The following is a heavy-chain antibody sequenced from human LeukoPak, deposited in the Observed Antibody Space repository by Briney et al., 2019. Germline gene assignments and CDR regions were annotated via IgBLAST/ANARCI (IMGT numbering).Heavy chain of an antibody. CDR2: ISSSSSYI. V-gene: IGHV3-21*01. Sequence: GGSLRLSCAASGFTFSSYSMNWARQAPGKGLEWVSSISSSSSYIYYADSVKGRFTISRDNAKNSLYLQMNSLRAEDTAVYYCARDVSLPGYDFWSGYFDYWGQGTLVTVSS. J-gene: IGHJ4*02. CDR1: GFTFSSYS. CDR3: ARDVSLPGYDFWSGYFDY. D-gene: IGHD3-3*01.